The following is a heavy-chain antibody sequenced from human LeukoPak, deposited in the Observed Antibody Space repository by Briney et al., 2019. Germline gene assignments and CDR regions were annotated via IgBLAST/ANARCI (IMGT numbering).Heavy chain of an antibody. J-gene: IGHJ3*01. V-gene: IGHV3-66*01. CDR2: LYSGGSS. D-gene: IGHD4-11*01. CDR1: GFTVSTNY. CDR3: ARDAERIRTTDGFDV. Sequence: GESLRLSCAASGFTVSTNYMSWVRQAPGKGLEWVSILYSGGSSYSADSVKGRFTISRDSSKNTIYLQMNSLRAEDTAVYYCARDAERIRTTDGFDVWGQGTMVTVSS.